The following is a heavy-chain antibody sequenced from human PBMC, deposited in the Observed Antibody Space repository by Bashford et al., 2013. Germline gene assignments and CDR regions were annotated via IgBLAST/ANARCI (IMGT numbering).Heavy chain of an antibody. CDR3: AKSGAARPVRYGMDV. J-gene: IGHJ6*02. V-gene: IGHV3-23*01. Sequence: WVRQGSQGRGSEWVSAISGSGGSTYYADSVKGRFTISRDNSKNTLYLQMNSLRAEDTAVYYCAKSGAARPVRYGMDVWGQGTTVTVSS. D-gene: IGHD6-6*01. CDR2: ISGSGGST.